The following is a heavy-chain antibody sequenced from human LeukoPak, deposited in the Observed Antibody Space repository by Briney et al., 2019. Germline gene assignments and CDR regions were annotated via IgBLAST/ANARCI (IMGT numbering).Heavy chain of an antibody. J-gene: IGHJ3*02. CDR3: ARLPHCTSTSCYLGGHNFDI. CDR2: NYHSGST. D-gene: IGHD2-2*01. Sequence: SVTLSLTCAVSGFSISSGYYWGWIRQPPGKRLEWIGSNYHSGSTHYSPSLKSRFTISVDASKNLFSQNLRSVTAADTAVYFCARLPHCTSTSCYLGGHNFDIWGQGTMVTVSS. CDR1: GFSISSGYY. V-gene: IGHV4-38-2*01.